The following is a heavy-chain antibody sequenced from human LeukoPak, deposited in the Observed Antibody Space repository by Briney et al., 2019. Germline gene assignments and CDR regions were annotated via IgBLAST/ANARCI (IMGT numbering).Heavy chain of an antibody. J-gene: IGHJ4*02. CDR3: AGGMGWVSDY. Sequence: GGSLRLSCVASGFSFRSYWMSWVRQAPGKGLEWVANIESVGSEKNYADSVKGRFTISRDNAKNSLYLQMDSLRAEDTAVYYCAGGMGWVSDYWGQGTLVTVSS. V-gene: IGHV3-7*03. D-gene: IGHD6-19*01. CDR1: GFSFRSYW. CDR2: IESVGSEK.